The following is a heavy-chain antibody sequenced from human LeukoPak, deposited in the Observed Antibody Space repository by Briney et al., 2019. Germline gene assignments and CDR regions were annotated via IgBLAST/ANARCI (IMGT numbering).Heavy chain of an antibody. V-gene: IGHV3-30*01. J-gene: IGHJ4*02. Sequence: GGSLRLSCAASGFTLSSYAMHWVRQAPGKGLEWVAVISYDGSNKYYADSVKGRFTISRDNSKNTLYLQMNSLRAEDTAVYYCARDIPGGRYSSSLREANHTDYWGQGTLVTVSS. CDR2: ISYDGSNK. CDR3: ARDIPGGRYSSSLREANHTDY. D-gene: IGHD6-6*01. CDR1: GFTLSSYA.